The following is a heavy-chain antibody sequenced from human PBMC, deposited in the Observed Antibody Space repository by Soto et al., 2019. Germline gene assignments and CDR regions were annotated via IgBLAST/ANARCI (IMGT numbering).Heavy chain of an antibody. D-gene: IGHD6-19*01. J-gene: IGHJ4*02. CDR3: ARTHWVSGTEY. CDR2: VYNSGNT. CDR1: GGSMTGYF. Sequence: QVQLQESGPGLVKPSETLSLTCTVSGGSMTGYFWSWIRQPAGKALEWIGHVYNSGNTDYNPSLPSRITMAGDTSKRQFTLKVKSVTAADTAVYYCARTHWVSGTEYWGQGILGTVSS. V-gene: IGHV4-4*07.